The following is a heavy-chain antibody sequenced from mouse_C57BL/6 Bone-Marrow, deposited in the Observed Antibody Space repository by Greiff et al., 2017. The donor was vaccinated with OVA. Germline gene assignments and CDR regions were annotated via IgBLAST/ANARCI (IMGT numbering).Heavy chain of an antibody. V-gene: IGHV14-2*01. CDR2: IDPEDGET. J-gene: IGHJ2*01. CDR1: GFNITDYY. D-gene: IGHD1-1*01. CDR3: AFISTVVATPYFCD. Sequence: VQLQQSGAELVKPGASVKLSCTASGFNITDYYMHWVKQRTEQGLEWIGRIDPEDGETKYAPKFQGKAPITADPSSNTAYLQLSSLTSYDTAVSYGAFISTVVATPYFCDRGQGTTLSVSS.